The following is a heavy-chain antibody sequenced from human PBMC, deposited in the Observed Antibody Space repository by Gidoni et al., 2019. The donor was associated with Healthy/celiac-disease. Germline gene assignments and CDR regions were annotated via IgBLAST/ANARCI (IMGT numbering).Heavy chain of an antibody. J-gene: IGHJ4*02. V-gene: IGHV1-18*01. Sequence: VQLVQSGSEVKNPGASAKVSCKASGYTFTSDGISRVRQAPGQGLEWMGWISAYNGNTNYEQKLQGRVTMTTDTSTSTAYMELRSLRSDDTAVYYCAGHYYDSSGSFDYWGQGTLVTVSS. D-gene: IGHD3-22*01. CDR2: ISAYNGNT. CDR1: GYTFTSDG. CDR3: AGHYYDSSGSFDY.